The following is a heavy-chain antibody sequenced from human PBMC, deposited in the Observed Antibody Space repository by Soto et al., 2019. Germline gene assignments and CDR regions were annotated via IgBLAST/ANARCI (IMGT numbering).Heavy chain of an antibody. J-gene: IGHJ5*02. D-gene: IGHD6-6*01. CDR2: IYYSGST. CDR1: GGSISSGGYY. CDR3: ARGLSRSSGGRRFDP. Sequence: SETLSLTCTVSGGSISSGGYYWSWIRQHPGKGLEWIGYIYYSGSTYYNPSLQSRVTISVDTSKNQFSLKLSSVTAADTAVYYCARGLSRSSGGRRFDPWGQGTLVTVSS. V-gene: IGHV4-31*03.